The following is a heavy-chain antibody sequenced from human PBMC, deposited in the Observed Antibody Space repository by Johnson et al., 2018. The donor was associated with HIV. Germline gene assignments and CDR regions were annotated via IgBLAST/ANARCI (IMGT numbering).Heavy chain of an antibody. CDR2: ISGSGNTI. CDR1: GFTFDDYG. V-gene: IGHV3-48*03. D-gene: IGHD3-10*01. Sequence: EVQLVESGGGAVRPGGSLRISCAASGFTFDDYGMSWVRQAPGKGLEWVSYISGSGNTIYYADSVKGRVTISRDNAKKSLYLQMNSLRAEDTAVYYCARDKGRGAFDIWGQGTMVTVSS. J-gene: IGHJ3*02. CDR3: ARDKGRGAFDI.